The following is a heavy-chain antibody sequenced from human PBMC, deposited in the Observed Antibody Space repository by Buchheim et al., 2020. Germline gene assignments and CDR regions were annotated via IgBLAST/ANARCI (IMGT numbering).Heavy chain of an antibody. CDR2: ISYDGNNI. CDR3: ARDGGTVTTDDCFDI. Sequence: QVRLVESGGGVVQPGRSLRLSCVASGFTFNNFPMHWVRRAPGKGLEWVALISYDGNNIYYADSVKDRFTISRDNSKNTLYLHMNSLRAEDTAMFYCARDGGTVTTDDCFDIWGQGT. D-gene: IGHD4-11*01. J-gene: IGHJ3*02. CDR1: GFTFNNFP. V-gene: IGHV3-30*03.